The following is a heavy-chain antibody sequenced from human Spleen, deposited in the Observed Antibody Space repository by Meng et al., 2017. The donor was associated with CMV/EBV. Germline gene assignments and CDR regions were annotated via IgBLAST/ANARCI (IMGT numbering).Heavy chain of an antibody. V-gene: IGHV4-34*01. CDR2: INHNGST. J-gene: IGHJ6*02. CDR1: GGSFSGYY. CDR3: ARVQAYYDFWSGYYTGMDV. Sequence: SETLSLTCAVYGGSFSGYYWSWIRQPPGKGLEWIGEINHNGSTNYNPSLRSRVTISVDTSKNQFSLKLSSVTAADTAVYYCARVQAYYDFWSGYYTGMDVWGQGTTVTVSS. D-gene: IGHD3-3*01.